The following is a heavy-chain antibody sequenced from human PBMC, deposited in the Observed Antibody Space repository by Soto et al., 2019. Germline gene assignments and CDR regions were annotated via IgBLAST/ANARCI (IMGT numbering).Heavy chain of an antibody. CDR2: IYYSGYT. CDR3: AGGGMTTVPY. V-gene: IGHV4-59*02. D-gene: IGHD4-17*01. Sequence: LSLTCTVSSSSVSSYYWNWIRQSPGKGLEWIGYIYYSGYTNYNPSLKSRITISVDTSKNQFSLKLSSVTPADTAVYYCAGGGMTTVPYWGQGTLVTVSS. CDR1: SSSVSSYY. J-gene: IGHJ4*02.